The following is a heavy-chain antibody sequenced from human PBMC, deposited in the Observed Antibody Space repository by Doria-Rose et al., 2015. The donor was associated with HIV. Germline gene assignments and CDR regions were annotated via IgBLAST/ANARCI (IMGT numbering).Heavy chain of an antibody. D-gene: IGHD6-6*01. J-gene: IGHJ5*02. Sequence: TLVRQAPGKGLEWVSNINWDGGSTGYADSVKGRFTISRDNAKNSLYLQMNNLRAEDTALYYCAREVRSTIDARGNWFDPWGQGTRGTVSA. CDR2: INWDGGST. CDR3: AREVRSTIDARGNWFDP. V-gene: IGHV3-20*03.